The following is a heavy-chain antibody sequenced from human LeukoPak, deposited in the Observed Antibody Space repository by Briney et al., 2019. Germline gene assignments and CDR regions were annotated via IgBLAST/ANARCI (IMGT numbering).Heavy chain of an antibody. CDR2: ISGSGRTI. Sequence: GSLRLSCAASGFPFSSYEMNWVRQAPGKGLEWVSYISGSGRTIDYADSVKGRFTISRDNTKNSVYLQMNSLRAEDTAIYFCVRDAVMSPEVLLTAWDYFDCWGQGTLVTVSS. J-gene: IGHJ4*02. V-gene: IGHV3-48*03. CDR3: VRDAVMSPEVLLTAWDYFDC. CDR1: GFPFSSYE. D-gene: IGHD2-21*01.